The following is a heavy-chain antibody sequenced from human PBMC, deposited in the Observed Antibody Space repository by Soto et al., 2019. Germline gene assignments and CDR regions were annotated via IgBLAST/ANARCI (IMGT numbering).Heavy chain of an antibody. Sequence: GQGLEWMGWISAYNGNTNYAQKLQGRVTMTTDTSTSTAYMELRSLRSDDTAVYYGARGVGATDSPFDYWGQGTLVP. CDR2: ISAYNGNT. CDR3: ARGVGATDSPFDY. J-gene: IGHJ4*02. V-gene: IGHV1-18*01. D-gene: IGHD1-26*01.